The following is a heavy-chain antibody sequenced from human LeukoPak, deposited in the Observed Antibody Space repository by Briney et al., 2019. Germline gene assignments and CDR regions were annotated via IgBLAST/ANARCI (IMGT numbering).Heavy chain of an antibody. Sequence: GGSLRLSCAASGFIFSSKWMHWVRQAPGEGLMWVSRINTDGRATSYADSVKGRFTISRDNAENTLYLQMNSLRAEDTAVYFCTRPNGDAFYFDFWGQETLVTISS. J-gene: IGHJ4*02. CDR3: TRPNGDAFYFDF. CDR2: INTDGRAT. CDR1: GFIFSSKW. V-gene: IGHV3-74*01. D-gene: IGHD2-8*01.